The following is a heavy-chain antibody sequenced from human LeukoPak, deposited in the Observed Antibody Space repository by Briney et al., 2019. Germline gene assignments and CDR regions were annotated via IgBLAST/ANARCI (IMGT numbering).Heavy chain of an antibody. CDR2: VSVDGSNK. CDR1: GFTFSRYT. J-gene: IGHJ5*02. CDR3: ASLYCSGGSCYDVDGVDP. V-gene: IGHV3-30-3*01. Sequence: PGGSLRLSCAASGFTFSRYTMHWVRQAPGKGLEWVALVSVDGSNKYYAESVKGRFTISRDNSKNTLYLQMNSLRPEDTALYYCASLYCSGGSCYDVDGVDPWGQGTLVSVSS. D-gene: IGHD2-15*01.